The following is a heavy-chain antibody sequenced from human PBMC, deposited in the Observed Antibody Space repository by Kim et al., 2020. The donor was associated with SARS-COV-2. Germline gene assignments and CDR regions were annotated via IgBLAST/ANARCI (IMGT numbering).Heavy chain of an antibody. CDR1: GFTFGDYA. D-gene: IGHD5-12*01. V-gene: IGHV3-49*04. CDR3: TILSGYDYDFDY. CDR2: IRSKAYGGTT. J-gene: IGHJ4*02. Sequence: GGSLRLSCTASGFTFGDYAMSWVRQAPGKGLEWVGFIRSKAYGGTTEYAASVKGRFTISRDDSKSIAYLQMNSLKTEDTAVYYCTILSGYDYDFDYWGQGTLVTVSS.